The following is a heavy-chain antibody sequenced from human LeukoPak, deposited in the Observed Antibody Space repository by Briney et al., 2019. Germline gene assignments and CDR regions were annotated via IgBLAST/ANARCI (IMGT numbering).Heavy chain of an antibody. Sequence: PGGSLRLSCTASGFTFGDYAMSWFRQAPGKGLEWVGFIRSKAYGGTTEYAASVKGRFTISRDDSKSIAYLQMNSLKTEDTAVYYCTSAYCGGDCYWADYWGQGTLVTVSS. CDR1: GFTFGDYA. D-gene: IGHD2-21*02. CDR2: IRSKAYGGTT. CDR3: TSAYCGGDCYWADY. J-gene: IGHJ4*02. V-gene: IGHV3-49*03.